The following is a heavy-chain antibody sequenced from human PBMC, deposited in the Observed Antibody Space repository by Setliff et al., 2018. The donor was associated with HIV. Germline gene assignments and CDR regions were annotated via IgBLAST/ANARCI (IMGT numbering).Heavy chain of an antibody. J-gene: IGHJ6*03. D-gene: IGHD1-26*01. CDR1: GASISSSSHH. CDR2: IYYTGST. Sequence: SETLSLTCTVSGASISSSSHHWAWIRQPPGKGLKYIGNIYYTGSTHHNPSLESRVATSVDTSKNQFSLKLSSVTAADTAVYYCARIVRWELVATSTFFYYYMDVWGKGTTVTVSS. V-gene: IGHV4-39*01. CDR3: ARIVRWELVATSTFFYYYMDV.